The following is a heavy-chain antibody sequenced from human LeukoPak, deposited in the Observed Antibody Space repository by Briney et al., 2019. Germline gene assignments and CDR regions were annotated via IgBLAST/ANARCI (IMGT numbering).Heavy chain of an antibody. CDR2: INPRGDAT. CDR1: GNTFIGYW. J-gene: IGHJ4*02. D-gene: IGHD1-1*01. V-gene: IGHV1-46*01. Sequence: GASVKVSCKASGNTFIGYWILWVRQAPGQGLEWMGAINPRGDATIGAQKFQGRVTTTRDTSTSTVYIELSSLRSEDTAVYYCAREGQQLKHFDYWGQGTLVTVSS. CDR3: AREGQQLKHFDY.